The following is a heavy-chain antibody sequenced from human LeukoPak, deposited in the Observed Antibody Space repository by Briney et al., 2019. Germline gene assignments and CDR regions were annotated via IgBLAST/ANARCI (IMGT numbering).Heavy chain of an antibody. V-gene: IGHV3-69-1*02. Sequence: GGSLRLSCAASGLSLRTYAMKSVRQAPGRGLEWVSSIDSSSNLYYADSVKGRFTISRDNAKNSLYLQMNRLRAEETAVYYCASREPAGTWGQGTLGTVSS. D-gene: IGHD1-14*01. CDR2: IDSSSNL. J-gene: IGHJ5*02. CDR1: GLSLRTYA. CDR3: ASREPAGT.